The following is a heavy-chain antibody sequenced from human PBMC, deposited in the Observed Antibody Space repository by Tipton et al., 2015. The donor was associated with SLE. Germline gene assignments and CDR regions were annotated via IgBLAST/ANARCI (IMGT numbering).Heavy chain of an antibody. CDR2: ISSSSNYI. J-gene: IGHJ3*02. Sequence: SLRLSCAASGFTFSSYAMSWVRQAPGKGLEWVSSISSSSNYIYYADSMKGRFTISRDNAKNSLYLQMNSLRAEDTAVYYCARDPPSGDYGDSLDAFDIWGQGTMVTVSS. CDR1: GFTFSSYA. V-gene: IGHV3-21*01. CDR3: ARDPPSGDYGDSLDAFDI. D-gene: IGHD4-17*01.